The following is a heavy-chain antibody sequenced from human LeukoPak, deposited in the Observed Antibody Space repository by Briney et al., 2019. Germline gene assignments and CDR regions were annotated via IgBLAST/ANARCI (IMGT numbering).Heavy chain of an antibody. D-gene: IGHD2-21*02. J-gene: IGHJ4*02. Sequence: SVNVSCKTSAYTFTCYYMHWVGPATRQGLEWMGLISSNSGGATYAQQFQGRVTITSDTSISSAYMELSRLRFDETAVYYCARGKTTFYCGGNSYAFDYWGQGSLVTVSS. CDR2: ISSNSGGA. CDR3: ARGKTTFYCGGNSYAFDY. CDR1: AYTFTCYY. V-gene: IGHV1-2*02.